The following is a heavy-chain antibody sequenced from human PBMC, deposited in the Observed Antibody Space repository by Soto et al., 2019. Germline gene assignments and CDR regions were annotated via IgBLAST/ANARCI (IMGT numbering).Heavy chain of an antibody. D-gene: IGHD3-3*01. V-gene: IGHV4-31*03. J-gene: IGHJ5*02. Sequence: SETLSLTCTVSGGSISSGGYYWSWIRQHPGKGLEWIGYIYYSGSTYYNPSLKSRVTISVDTSKNQFSLKLSSVTAADTAVYYCAREASITIFGVVTAKANWFDPWRQGTLVTVSS. CDR3: AREASITIFGVVTAKANWFDP. CDR1: GGSISSGGYY. CDR2: IYYSGST.